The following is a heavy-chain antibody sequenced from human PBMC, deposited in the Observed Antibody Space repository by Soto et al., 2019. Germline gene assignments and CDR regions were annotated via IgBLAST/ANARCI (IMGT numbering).Heavy chain of an antibody. V-gene: IGHV2-5*02. Sequence: QITLKESGPTLVKPTQTLTLTCTFSGFSLSTSGVGVCWVRQPPGKALEWLALIAWADDKRYSPSLKSRLTSTKDPSKRQVVITMTNMDHVDTATYYCAHRQLYCSGGSCYSGLDHWGQGTLVTVSS. CDR2: IAWADDK. D-gene: IGHD2-15*01. J-gene: IGHJ4*02. CDR1: GFSLSTSGVG. CDR3: AHRQLYCSGGSCYSGLDH.